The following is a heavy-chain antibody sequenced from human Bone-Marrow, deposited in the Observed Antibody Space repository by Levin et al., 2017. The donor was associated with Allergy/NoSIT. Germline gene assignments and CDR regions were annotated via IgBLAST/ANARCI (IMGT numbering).Heavy chain of an antibody. Sequence: PGGSLRLSCAASGFTFSSYEMNWVRQAPGKGLEWVSYISSSGSTIYYADSVKGRFTISRDNAKNSLYLQMNSLRAEDTAVYYCARVLDITIFGVVMGGDYWGQGTLVTVSS. D-gene: IGHD3-3*01. CDR3: ARVLDITIFGVVMGGDY. CDR2: ISSSGSTI. V-gene: IGHV3-48*03. CDR1: GFTFSSYE. J-gene: IGHJ4*02.